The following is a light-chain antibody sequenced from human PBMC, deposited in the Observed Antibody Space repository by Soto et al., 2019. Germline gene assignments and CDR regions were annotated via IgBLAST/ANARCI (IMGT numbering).Light chain of an antibody. Sequence: QSVLTQPPSASGTPGQRVTISCSGSNSNIGSHTVNCYQQLPGTAPKLLIYSNSQRPLGVPVRFSGSKSGTSASLAISGLQSEEEADYYCASWDDNLQVFGLGTKLTVL. V-gene: IGLV1-44*01. J-gene: IGLJ1*01. CDR3: ASWDDNLQV. CDR2: SNS. CDR1: NSNIGSHT.